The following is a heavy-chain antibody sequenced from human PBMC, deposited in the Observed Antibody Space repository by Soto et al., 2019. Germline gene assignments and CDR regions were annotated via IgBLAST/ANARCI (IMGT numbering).Heavy chain of an antibody. D-gene: IGHD3-22*01. Sequence: GGSLRLSCAASGFTFSSYAMSWVRQAPGKGLEWVSAISGSGGSTYYADSVKGRFTISRDNSKNTLYLQMNSLRAEDTAVYYCANFMIVVVITPLWFDPWGQGTLVTVSS. CDR1: GFTFSSYA. J-gene: IGHJ5*02. CDR2: ISGSGGST. CDR3: ANFMIVVVITPLWFDP. V-gene: IGHV3-23*01.